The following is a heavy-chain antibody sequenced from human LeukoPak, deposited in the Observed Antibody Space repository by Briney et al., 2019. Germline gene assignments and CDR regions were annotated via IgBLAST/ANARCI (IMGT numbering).Heavy chain of an antibody. J-gene: IGHJ4*02. CDR2: IKQDGSEK. V-gene: IGHV3-7*01. CDR1: GFTFSNYW. D-gene: IGHD1-7*01. Sequence: GGSLRLSCAASGFTFSNYWMSWVRQAPGKGLEWVANIKQDGSEKYYVNSVKGRFTISRDNAKNSLYLQMDSLRAEDTAIYFCAREDDWNYEDYWGQGTLVTVSS. CDR3: AREDDWNYEDY.